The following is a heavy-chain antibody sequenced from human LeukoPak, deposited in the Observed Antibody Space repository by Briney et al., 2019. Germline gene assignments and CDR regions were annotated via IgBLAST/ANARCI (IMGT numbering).Heavy chain of an antibody. CDR2: ISGYNGNT. CDR1: GYIFSTYS. Sequence: GASVKVSCKASGYIFSTYSISWVRQAPGQGLEWMGCISGYNGNTNYAQKLQGRVTMTTDTSTSTAYMELRSLRSDDTAVYYCARRRSEEFDFDCWGQGTLVTVSS. CDR3: ARRRSEEFDFDC. J-gene: IGHJ4*02. V-gene: IGHV1-18*01. D-gene: IGHD6-19*01.